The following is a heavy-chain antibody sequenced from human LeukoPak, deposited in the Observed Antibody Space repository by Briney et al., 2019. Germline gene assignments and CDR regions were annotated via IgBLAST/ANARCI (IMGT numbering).Heavy chain of an antibody. V-gene: IGHV3-21*01. CDR2: ISSSSYI. D-gene: IGHD5-24*01. CDR1: GFTFSSYS. Sequence: GGSLRLSCAASGFTFSSYSMNWVRQAPGKGLEWVSSISSSSYIYYADSVKGRFTISRDNAKNSLYLQMNSLRAEDTAVYYCARDLRLVRDGYPDAFDIWGQGTMVTVSS. CDR3: ARDLRLVRDGYPDAFDI. J-gene: IGHJ3*02.